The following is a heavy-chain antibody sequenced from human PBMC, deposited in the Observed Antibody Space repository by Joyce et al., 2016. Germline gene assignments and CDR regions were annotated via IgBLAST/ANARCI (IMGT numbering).Heavy chain of an antibody. CDR3: ARDIHYYNSSGYYWGAFDI. J-gene: IGHJ3*02. CDR2: ISAHHGNT. CDR1: GYIFSTYG. V-gene: IGHV1-18*01. D-gene: IGHD3-22*01. Sequence: QVQLVQSGSEVKKPGASVEVSCKASGYIFSTYGISWVPQAPGQGFEWMGWISAHHGNTTYAQKFQGRVTMTIDTSTSTAYMELESLRSDDTAVYYCARDIHYYNSSGYYWGAFDIWGQGTMVSVSS.